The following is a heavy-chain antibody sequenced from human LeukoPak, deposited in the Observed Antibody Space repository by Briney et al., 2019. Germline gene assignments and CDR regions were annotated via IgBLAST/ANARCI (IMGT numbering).Heavy chain of an antibody. CDR3: ARARGIYEGYFDL. CDR1: GGTFSIYA. Sequence: SVKVSCKASGGTFSIYAISWVRQAPGQGLEWMGGIIPMFGTANYAQKFQGRVTITTDESTSTTYMEPSSLKSEDTAVYYCARARGIYEGYFDLWGRGTLVTVSS. J-gene: IGHJ2*01. D-gene: IGHD5/OR15-5a*01. V-gene: IGHV1-69*05. CDR2: IIPMFGTA.